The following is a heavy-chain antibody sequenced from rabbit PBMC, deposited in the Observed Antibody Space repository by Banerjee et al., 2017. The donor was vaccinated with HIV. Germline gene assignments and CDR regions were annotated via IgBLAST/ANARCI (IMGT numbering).Heavy chain of an antibody. CDR3: ARGAGSSYYYYFNL. J-gene: IGHJ4*01. D-gene: IGHD8-1*01. CDR2: IDTSSGSI. V-gene: IGHV1S40*01. Sequence: QALVESGGDLVKPGASLTLTCTASGLDFSSNAMCCVRQAPGKGLEWIACIDTSSGSIYYASWAKGRFTISKTSSTTVTLQMTSLTAADTATYFCARGAGSSYYYYFNLWGQGTLVTVS. CDR1: GLDFSSNA.